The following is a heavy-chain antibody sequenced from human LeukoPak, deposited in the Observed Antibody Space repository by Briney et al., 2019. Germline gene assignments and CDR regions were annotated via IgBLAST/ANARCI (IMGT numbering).Heavy chain of an antibody. Sequence: PGGSLRLSCAASGLTVSSNYMLWVRQTPGKGLEWLFYINTAGSAVHYADSVKDRFTFSRDNAKNSLYLQMNSLRVEDTAIYYCARVGSRGDWFDYWGQGTRATVSS. D-gene: IGHD1-26*01. CDR3: ARVGSRGDWFDY. V-gene: IGHV3-48*01. CDR2: INTAGSAV. J-gene: IGHJ5*01. CDR1: GLTVSSNY.